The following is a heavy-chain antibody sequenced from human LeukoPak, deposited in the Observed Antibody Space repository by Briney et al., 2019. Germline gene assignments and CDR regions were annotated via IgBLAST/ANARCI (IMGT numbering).Heavy chain of an antibody. CDR3: ARESYWGSSAKGFDY. Sequence: GGSLRLSCAASGFIFTDYSINWVRQAPGKGQEWISYIDKTSSNIYYADSVKGRFTISRDNAKNSLYLQMNRIRADDTAIYYCARESYWGSSAKGFDYWGQGTLVTVSS. J-gene: IGHJ4*02. CDR2: IDKTSSNI. D-gene: IGHD7-27*01. V-gene: IGHV3-48*01. CDR1: GFIFTDYS.